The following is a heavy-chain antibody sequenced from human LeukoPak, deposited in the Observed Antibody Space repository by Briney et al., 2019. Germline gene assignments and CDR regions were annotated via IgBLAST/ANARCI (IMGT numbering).Heavy chain of an antibody. J-gene: IGHJ4*02. CDR2: IYYSGST. CDR1: GGSINSYY. CDR3: ARGGIVGATPPYFDY. V-gene: IGHV4-59*01. Sequence: SETLSLTCTVSGGSINSYYWSWIRQPPGKGLEWIGYIYYSGSTNYNPSLKSRVTISVDTSKNQFSLKLSSVTAADTAVYYCARGGIVGATPPYFDYWGQGTLVTVSS. D-gene: IGHD1-26*01.